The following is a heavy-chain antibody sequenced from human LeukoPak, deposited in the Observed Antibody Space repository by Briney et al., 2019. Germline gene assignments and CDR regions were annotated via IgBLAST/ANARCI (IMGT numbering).Heavy chain of an antibody. CDR2: IYHSGST. CDR1: GGSISSGGYY. V-gene: IGHV4-30-2*01. Sequence: SETLSLTCTVSGGSISSGGYYWSWIRQPPGKGLEWIGYIYHSGSTYYNPSLKSRVTISVDRSKNQFSLKLSSVTAADTAVYYCASDSSGTGTYFDYWGQGTLVTVSS. D-gene: IGHD3-22*01. CDR3: ASDSSGTGTYFDY. J-gene: IGHJ4*02.